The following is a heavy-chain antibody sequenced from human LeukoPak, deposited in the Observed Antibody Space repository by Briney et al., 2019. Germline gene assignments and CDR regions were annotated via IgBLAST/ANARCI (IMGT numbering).Heavy chain of an antibody. Sequence: GGSLRLSCAASGFTFEDYGMNWVRQAPGKGLEWVSGINGNGDSIGYADSVKGRFTISRDNGRNSLYLQVNSLRAEDTAVYYCARDPYSSTWSYGMDVWGQGTTVTVSS. CDR3: ARDPYSSTWSYGMDV. CDR1: GFTFEDYG. CDR2: INGNGDSI. D-gene: IGHD6-13*01. V-gene: IGHV3-20*04. J-gene: IGHJ6*02.